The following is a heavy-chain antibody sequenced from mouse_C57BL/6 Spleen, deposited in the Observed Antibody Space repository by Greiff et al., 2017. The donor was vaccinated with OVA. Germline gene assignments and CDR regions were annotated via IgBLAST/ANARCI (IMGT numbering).Heavy chain of an antibody. D-gene: IGHD4-1*01. V-gene: IGHV1-55*01. Sequence: QVQLQQPGAELVKPGASVKMSCKASGYTFTSYWITWVKQRPGQGLEWIGDIYPGSGSTNYNEKFKSKATLTVDTSSSTAYRQLSSLTSEASAVYYCARKRVSGTNGYWGQGTTLTVAS. CDR3: ARKRVSGTNGY. CDR2: IYPGSGST. J-gene: IGHJ2*01. CDR1: GYTFTSYW.